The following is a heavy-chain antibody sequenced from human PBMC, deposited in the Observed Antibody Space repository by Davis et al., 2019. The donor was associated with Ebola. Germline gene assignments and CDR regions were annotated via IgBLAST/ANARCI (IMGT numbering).Heavy chain of an antibody. D-gene: IGHD1-1*01. V-gene: IGHV1-69*04. CDR2: IIPIVGIA. CDR3: ARGGTWNLDYGMDV. J-gene: IGHJ6*02. Sequence: ASSVKVSCKASGCTFRSDGISWVRQAPGQGLEWMGRIIPIVGIANYAPKFQGRVTITADKSTSTANMEVNSLRSEDTAVYYCARGGTWNLDYGMDVWGQGTTVTVSS. CDR1: GCTFRSDG.